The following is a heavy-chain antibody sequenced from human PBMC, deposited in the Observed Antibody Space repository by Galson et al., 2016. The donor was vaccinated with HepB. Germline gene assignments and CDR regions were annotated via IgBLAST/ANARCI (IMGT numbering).Heavy chain of an antibody. Sequence: PALVKPTQTLTLTCTFSGFSLSTSRAGVGWIRQSPGKALEWLAVIYWNDEKHYSPSLKSRLTITKDTSKNQVVLTMTNMDPVDTATYYCTHSFWSGYYFWGQGALVTVSS. CDR1: GFSLSTSRAG. J-gene: IGHJ4*02. V-gene: IGHV2-5*01. CDR3: THSFWSGYYF. D-gene: IGHD3-3*01. CDR2: IYWNDEK.